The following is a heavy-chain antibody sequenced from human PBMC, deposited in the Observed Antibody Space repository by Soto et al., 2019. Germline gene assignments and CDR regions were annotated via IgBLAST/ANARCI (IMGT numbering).Heavy chain of an antibody. D-gene: IGHD3-10*01. CDR2: IIPIFGTA. CDR1: GGTFSSYA. V-gene: IGHV1-69*13. J-gene: IGHJ6*02. Sequence: SVKVSCKASGGTFSSYAITWMRQTPGQGLEWMGGIIPIFGTANYAQKFQGRVTITADESTSTAYMELSSLRSEDTAVYYCARLLVRGVRGMDVWGQGTTVTV. CDR3: ARLLVRGVRGMDV.